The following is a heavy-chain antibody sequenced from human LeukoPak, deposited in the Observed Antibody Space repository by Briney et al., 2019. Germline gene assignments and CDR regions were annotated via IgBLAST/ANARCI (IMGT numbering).Heavy chain of an antibody. Sequence: PSETLSLTCTVPGGSISSYYWSWIRQPPGKGLEWIGSIYYSGSTYYNPSLKSRVTISVDTSKNQFSLKLSSVTAADTAVYYCARASHNRRAIDYWGQGTLVTVSS. V-gene: IGHV4-59*12. CDR2: IYYSGST. D-gene: IGHD2/OR15-2a*01. J-gene: IGHJ4*02. CDR1: GGSISSYY. CDR3: ARASHNRRAIDY.